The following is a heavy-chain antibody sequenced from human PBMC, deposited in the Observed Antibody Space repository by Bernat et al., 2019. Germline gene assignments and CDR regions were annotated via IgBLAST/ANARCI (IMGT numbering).Heavy chain of an antibody. CDR1: GFTFSSYG. Sequence: QVQLVESGGGVVQPGRSLRLSCAASGFTFSSYGMHWVRQAPGKGLEWVAVISYDGSNKYDADSVKGRFTISRDNSKNTLYLQMNSLRAEDTAVYYCAKDGQWLVPRYYFDYWGQGTLVTVSS. J-gene: IGHJ4*02. D-gene: IGHD6-19*01. V-gene: IGHV3-30*18. CDR3: AKDGQWLVPRYYFDY. CDR2: ISYDGSNK.